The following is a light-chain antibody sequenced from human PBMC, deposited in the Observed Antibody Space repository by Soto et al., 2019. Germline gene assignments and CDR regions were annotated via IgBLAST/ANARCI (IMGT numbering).Light chain of an antibody. Sequence: QSVLTQPRSVSGSPGQSVTISCTGTISDVGDYDYVSWYQQHPGKAPKLIIYDNDKRPSEIPDRFSGSRSGTSATLGIAGLQTGDEADYYCGTWDSSLDAGVFGGGTKLTVL. V-gene: IGLV1-51*01. CDR3: GTWDSSLDAGV. J-gene: IGLJ2*01. CDR1: ISDVGDYDY. CDR2: DND.